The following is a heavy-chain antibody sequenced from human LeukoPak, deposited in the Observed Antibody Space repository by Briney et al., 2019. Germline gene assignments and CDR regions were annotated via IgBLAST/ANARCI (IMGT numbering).Heavy chain of an antibody. CDR1: SGSIRSSSYY. V-gene: IGHV4-39*01. CDR2: INYSGST. CDR3: ARHGAAGDFDY. D-gene: IGHD6-13*01. Sequence: PSETLSLTCTVSSGSIRSSSYYWGWIRQPPGKGLEWIGSINYSGSTYYNPSLKSRVAIAVDTSKNQFSLNLSSVTATDTAVYYCARHGAAGDFDYWGQGTLVTVSS. J-gene: IGHJ4*02.